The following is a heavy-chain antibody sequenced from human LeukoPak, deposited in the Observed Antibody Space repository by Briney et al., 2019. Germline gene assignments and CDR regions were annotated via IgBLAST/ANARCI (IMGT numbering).Heavy chain of an antibody. V-gene: IGHV1-8*01. CDR3: ARVHGRRIAAAGP. J-gene: IGHJ5*02. D-gene: IGHD6-13*01. CDR1: GYTFTSYD. CDR2: MNPNSGNT. Sequence: ASVKASCKASGYTFTSYDINWVRQATGQGPEWMGWMNPNSGNTGYAQKFQGRVTMTRNTSISTAYMELSSLRSEDTAVYYCARVHGRRIAAAGPWGQGTLVTVSS.